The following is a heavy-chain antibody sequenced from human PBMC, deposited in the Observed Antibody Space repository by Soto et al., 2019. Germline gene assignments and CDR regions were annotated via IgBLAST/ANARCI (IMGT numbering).Heavy chain of an antibody. CDR1: GYTFTSYG. D-gene: IGHD5-18*01. Sequence: GASVKVSCKASGYTFTSYGISWVRQAPGQGLEWMGWISAYNGNTNYAQKLQGRVTMTTDTSTSTAYMELRSLRSDDTAVYYCARDIVVVDTAMVTRFDYWGQGTLVTVSS. V-gene: IGHV1-18*01. J-gene: IGHJ4*02. CDR2: ISAYNGNT. CDR3: ARDIVVVDTAMVTRFDY.